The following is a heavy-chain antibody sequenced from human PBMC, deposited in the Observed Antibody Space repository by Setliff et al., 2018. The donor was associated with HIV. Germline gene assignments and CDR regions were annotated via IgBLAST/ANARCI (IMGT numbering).Heavy chain of an antibody. D-gene: IGHD2-8*01. CDR1: GGSMSSYY. V-gene: IGHV4-59*12. Sequence: PSETLSLTCTVSGGSMSSYYWSWIRQPPGKGLEWVGYIYYSGSTYYNPSLESRVTISVDTSKNHFSLKLSSVTAADTAVYYCASGFVLRPFFRGGMDVWGQGTTVTVSS. J-gene: IGHJ6*02. CDR3: ASGFVLRPFFRGGMDV. CDR2: IYYSGST.